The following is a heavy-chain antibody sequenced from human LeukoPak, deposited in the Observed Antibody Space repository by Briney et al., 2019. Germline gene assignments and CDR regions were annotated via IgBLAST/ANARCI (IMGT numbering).Heavy chain of an antibody. D-gene: IGHD3-10*01. Sequence: GSLRLSCSASGFSFSTSAMSWVRQAPGKGLEWVSGISGSGGSADYADSVKGRFTTSRDNSKNTLYLQMNSLRAEDTAVYYCAKDTLIRGVIKNYYCYGLDVWGRGTTVTVSS. CDR2: ISGSGGSA. J-gene: IGHJ6*02. CDR1: GFSFSTSA. CDR3: AKDTLIRGVIKNYYCYGLDV. V-gene: IGHV3-23*01.